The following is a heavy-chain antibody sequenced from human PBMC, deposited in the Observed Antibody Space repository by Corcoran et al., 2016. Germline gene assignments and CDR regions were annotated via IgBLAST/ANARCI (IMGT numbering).Heavy chain of an antibody. V-gene: IGHV4-59*01. CDR3: AREGTELPSHYYDRDGAFDI. J-gene: IGHJ3*02. CDR1: GGSISSYY. Sequence: QVQLQESGPGLVKPSETLSLTCTVSGGSISSYYWSWIRQPPGKGLEWIGYIYYSGSTNYNPSLKSRVTISVDTSKNQFSLKLSSVTAADTAVYYGAREGTELPSHYYDRDGAFDIWGQGTMVTVSS. D-gene: IGHD3-10*02. CDR2: IYYSGST.